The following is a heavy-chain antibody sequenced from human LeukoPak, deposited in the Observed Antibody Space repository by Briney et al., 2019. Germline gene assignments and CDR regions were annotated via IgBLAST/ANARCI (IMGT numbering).Heavy chain of an antibody. V-gene: IGHV3-7*05. CDR1: GLMFSRYW. CDR3: ADHPDMGY. CDR2: INDDGSQK. J-gene: IGHJ4*02. Sequence: GGSLRLSCAASGLMFSRYWMSWVRRAPGKGLEWVGNINDDGSQKYYMASVKGRFIISRDNAKNSLYLQMNGLRVEDTAVYYCADHPDMGYWGQGTQVIVSS.